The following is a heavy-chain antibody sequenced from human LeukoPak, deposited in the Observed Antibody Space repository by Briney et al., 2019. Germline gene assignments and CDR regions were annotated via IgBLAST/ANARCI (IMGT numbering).Heavy chain of an antibody. V-gene: IGHV3-7*01. D-gene: IGHD6-13*01. CDR1: GFTFSSYW. J-gene: IGHJ4*02. CDR3: ARGVGQYSSSPFDY. Sequence: GGSLRLSCAVSGFTFSSYWMNWVRQAPGKGLEWVANIKQDGSEKYNVDSVKGRFTISRDNAKNSLYLQMNSLRAEDTAVYYCARGVGQYSSSPFDYWGQGTLVTVSS. CDR2: IKQDGSEK.